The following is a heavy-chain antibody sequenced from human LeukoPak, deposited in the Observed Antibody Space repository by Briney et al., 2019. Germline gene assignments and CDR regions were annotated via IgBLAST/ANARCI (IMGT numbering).Heavy chain of an antibody. CDR2: IIRIFGTP. D-gene: IGHD3-22*01. V-gene: IGHV1-69*13. J-gene: IGHJ4*02. CDR1: GGIFSNYA. CDR3: VRVLYFQRSGYYYDY. Sequence: GASVKVSCKTSGGIFSNYALNWVRQAPGQGPEWMGGIIRIFGTPIYAQKFQGRITITADQSTNTSYMELSSLRSDDTAVYYFVRVLYFQRSGYYYDYWGQGTLVTVSS.